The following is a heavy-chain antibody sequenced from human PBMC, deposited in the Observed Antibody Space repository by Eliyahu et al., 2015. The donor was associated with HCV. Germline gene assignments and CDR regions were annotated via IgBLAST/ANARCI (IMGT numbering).Heavy chain of an antibody. J-gene: IGHJ6*02. Sequence: EVQLLESGGGLVQPGGSLRLSCAASGFTFSSYAMXWVRQAPGKGLEWVSAISGSGGSTYYADSVKGRFTISRDNSKNTLYLQMNSLRAEDTAVYYCAKEYSGRPYYYYGMDVWGQGTTVTVSS. D-gene: IGHD1-26*01. V-gene: IGHV3-23*01. CDR1: GFTFSSYA. CDR3: AKEYSGRPYYYYGMDV. CDR2: ISGSGGST.